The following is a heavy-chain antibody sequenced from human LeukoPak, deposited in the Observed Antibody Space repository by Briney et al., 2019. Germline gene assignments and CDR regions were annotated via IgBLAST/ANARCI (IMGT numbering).Heavy chain of an antibody. CDR3: ARRPKRTLRGVIPYYYYYMDV. J-gene: IGHJ6*03. V-gene: IGHV4-59*12. Sequence: SETLSLTCTVSDGSISSYYWSWIRQPPGKGLDCIGYIYYSGTTNYNPSLKSRVTLSVDTSQNQFSLRLSSVTAADTAVYYCARRPKRTLRGVIPYYYYYMDVWGKGTTVTISS. CDR2: IYYSGTT. D-gene: IGHD2-21*01. CDR1: DGSISSYY.